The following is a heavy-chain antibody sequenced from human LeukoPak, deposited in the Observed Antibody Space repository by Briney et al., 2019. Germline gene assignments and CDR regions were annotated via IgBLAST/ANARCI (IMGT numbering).Heavy chain of an antibody. Sequence: SETLSLTCAVYGGSFSGCYWSWIRHPPGKGLEWIGEINHSGSTNYNPSLKSRVTISVDTSKNQFSLKLSSVTAADTAVYYCASADSGSYQNYWGQGTLVTVSS. CDR1: GGSFSGCY. V-gene: IGHV4-34*01. J-gene: IGHJ4*02. CDR3: ASADSGSYQNY. D-gene: IGHD1-26*01. CDR2: INHSGST.